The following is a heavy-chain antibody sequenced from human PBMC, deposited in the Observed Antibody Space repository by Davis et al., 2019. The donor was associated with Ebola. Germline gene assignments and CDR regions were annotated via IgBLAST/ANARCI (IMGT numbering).Heavy chain of an antibody. CDR1: GYTFTSYY. J-gene: IGHJ6*02. CDR3: ARGARLGLQGHYYYGMDV. Sequence: AASVKVSRKASGYTFTSYYMHWVRQAPGQGLEWMGIINPSGGSTSYAQKFQGRVTMTRDTSTSTVYMELSSLRSEDTAVYYCARGARLGLQGHYYYGMDVWGQGTTVTVSS. D-gene: IGHD6-25*01. V-gene: IGHV1-46*01. CDR2: INPSGGST.